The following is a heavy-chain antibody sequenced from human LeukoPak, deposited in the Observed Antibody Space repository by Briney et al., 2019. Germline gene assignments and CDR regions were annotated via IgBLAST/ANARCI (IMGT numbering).Heavy chain of an antibody. V-gene: IGHV3-23*01. CDR3: ARGGYSYGLPPPTTYYFDY. Sequence: GGSLRLSCAASGFTFSSYAMSWVRQAPGKGLEWVSAISGSGGSTYYADSVKGRFTISRDNAKNTLYLQMNSLRAEDTAVYYCARGGYSYGLPPPTTYYFDYWGQGTLVTVSS. J-gene: IGHJ4*02. D-gene: IGHD5-18*01. CDR1: GFTFSSYA. CDR2: ISGSGGST.